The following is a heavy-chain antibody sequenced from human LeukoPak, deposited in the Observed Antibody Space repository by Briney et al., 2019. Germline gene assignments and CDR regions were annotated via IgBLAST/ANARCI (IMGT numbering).Heavy chain of an antibody. J-gene: IGHJ4*02. D-gene: IGHD6-13*01. Sequence: PGRSLRLSCAASGFTFSSYAMHWVRQAPGKGLEWLANIKQDGSQKYYVDSVKGRFTISRDNAKNTVYLQMNSLRGEDTAVYYCARGLATAAAYWGQGTLVTVSS. V-gene: IGHV3-7*01. CDR2: IKQDGSQK. CDR3: ARGLATAAAY. CDR1: GFTFSSYA.